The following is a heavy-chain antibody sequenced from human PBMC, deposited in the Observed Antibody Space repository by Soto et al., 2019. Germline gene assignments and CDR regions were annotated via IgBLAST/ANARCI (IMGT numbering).Heavy chain of an antibody. CDR1: GGTFSSYA. D-gene: IGHD3-22*01. J-gene: IGHJ4*02. V-gene: IGHV1-69*05. CDR2: IIPIFGTA. Sequence: GASVKVSCKASGGTFSSYAMSWVRQAPGQGLEWMGGIIPIFGTANYAQKFQGRVTMTRNTSISTAYMELSSLRSEDTAVYYCARRPKYYYDSSGSFDYWGQGTLVTVS. CDR3: ARRPKYYYDSSGSFDY.